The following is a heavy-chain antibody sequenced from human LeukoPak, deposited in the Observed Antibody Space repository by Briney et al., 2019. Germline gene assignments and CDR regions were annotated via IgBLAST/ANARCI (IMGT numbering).Heavy chain of an antibody. V-gene: IGHV3-23*01. CDR2: VSSTGSAT. CDR1: GFTFSTYG. CDR3: AKDAPLLWFGPTDA. Sequence: PGGSLRLSCGASGFTFSTYGMMGVRQARGKGREWGASVSSTGSATYYPDSLKGRFIISRDNSQNTVFLQMNSLRPEDTAFYFCAKDAPLLWFGPTDAWGQGILVTASS. D-gene: IGHD3-10*01. J-gene: IGHJ5*02.